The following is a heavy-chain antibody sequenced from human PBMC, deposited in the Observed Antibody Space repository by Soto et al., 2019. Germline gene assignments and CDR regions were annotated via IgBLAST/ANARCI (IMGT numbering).Heavy chain of an antibody. Sequence: ASVKVSCKVSGYTLTELSMHWVRQAPGKGLEWMGGFDPEDGETIYAQKLQGRVTMTTDTSTSTAYMELRSLRSDDTAVYYCARNKEVSRFTFWFDPWGQGTLVTVSS. J-gene: IGHJ5*02. CDR2: FDPEDGET. CDR3: ARNKEVSRFTFWFDP. V-gene: IGHV1-24*01. D-gene: IGHD3-3*01. CDR1: GYTLTELS.